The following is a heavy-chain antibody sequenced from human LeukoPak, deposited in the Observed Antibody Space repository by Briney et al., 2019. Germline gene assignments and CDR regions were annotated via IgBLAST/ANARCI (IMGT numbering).Heavy chain of an antibody. J-gene: IGHJ4*02. CDR2: IYYTGSA. CDR3: ARIIPNYDFWGSSYVEY. D-gene: IGHD3-3*01. Sequence: PSETLSLTCTVSGGSVSGGSYCWSWIRQPPGKELEWVGYIYYTGSANYNPSLKSRVTISIDTSKNQFSLKLTSVTAADTAVYYCARIIPNYDFWGSSYVEYWGRGTLVTVSS. CDR1: GGSVSGGSYC. V-gene: IGHV4-61*01.